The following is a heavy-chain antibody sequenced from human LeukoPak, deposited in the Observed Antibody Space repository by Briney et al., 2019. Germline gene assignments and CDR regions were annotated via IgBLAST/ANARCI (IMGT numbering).Heavy chain of an antibody. J-gene: IGHJ5*02. CDR3: ARGCGGSCPSGWFDP. D-gene: IGHD2-15*01. CDR1: GGTFSSYA. CDR2: IIPIFGTA. Sequence: SVKVSCTASGGTFSSYAISWVRQAPGQGLEWMGGIIPIFGTANYAQKFQGRVTITADESTSTAYMELSSLRSEDTAVYYCARGCGGSCPSGWFDPWGQGTLVTVSS. V-gene: IGHV1-69*01.